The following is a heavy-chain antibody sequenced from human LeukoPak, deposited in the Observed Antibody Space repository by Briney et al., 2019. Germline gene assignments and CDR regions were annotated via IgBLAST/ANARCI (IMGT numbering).Heavy chain of an antibody. D-gene: IGHD2-2*01. V-gene: IGHV3-23*01. J-gene: IGHJ4*02. CDR3: AKADCSSTSCYLTY. CDR2: ISGSGGST. Sequence: GGSLRLSCAASGFTFSSYAMSWVRQAPGKGLEWVSAISGSGGSTYYADSVKGRFTISRDNSKNTLYLQMNSLRAEDTAVYYCAKADCSSTSCYLTYRGQGALVTVSS. CDR1: GFTFSSYA.